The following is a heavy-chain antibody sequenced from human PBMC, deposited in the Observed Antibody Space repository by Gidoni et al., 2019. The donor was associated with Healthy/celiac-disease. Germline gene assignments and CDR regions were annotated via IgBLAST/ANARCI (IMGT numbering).Heavy chain of an antibody. D-gene: IGHD6-13*01. V-gene: IGHV1-2*02. CDR1: GYTFTGYY. CDR3: AREGQLVSEEYFQH. Sequence: QVQLVQSGAEVKKPGASVKVSCKASGYTFTGYYMHWVRQAPGQGLEWMGWINPNSGGTNYATKFQGRVTRTRDTSISTAYMELSRLRSDDTAVYYCAREGQLVSEEYFQHWGQGTLVTVSS. CDR2: INPNSGGT. J-gene: IGHJ1*01.